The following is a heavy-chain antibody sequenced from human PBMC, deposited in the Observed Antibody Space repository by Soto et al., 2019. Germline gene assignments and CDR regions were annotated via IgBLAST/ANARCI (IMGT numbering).Heavy chain of an antibody. Sequence: GGSLRLSCAASGFTFSSFWMHWVRQAPGKGLVWVSRISSDGRSTSYADSVKGRFTIPRDNAKNTLYLQMNSLRAEDTAVYYCATQKGGAVYWGQGTLVTVSS. D-gene: IGHD6-19*01. CDR2: ISSDGRST. V-gene: IGHV3-74*01. CDR1: GFTFSSFW. J-gene: IGHJ4*02. CDR3: ATQKGGAVY.